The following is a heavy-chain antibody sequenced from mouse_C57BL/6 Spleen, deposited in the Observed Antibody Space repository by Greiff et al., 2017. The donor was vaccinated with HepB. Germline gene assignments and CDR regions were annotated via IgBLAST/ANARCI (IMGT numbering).Heavy chain of an antibody. J-gene: IGHJ4*01. D-gene: IGHD4-1*01. CDR3: VRRKANWVMDY. CDR2: IRSKSNNYAT. Sequence: VQLKESGGGLVQPKGSLKLSCAASGFSFNTYAMNWVRQAPGKGLEWVARIRSKSNNYATYYADSVKDRFTISRDDSESMLYLQMNNLKTEDTAMYYCVRRKANWVMDYWGQGTSVTVSS. CDR1: GFSFNTYA. V-gene: IGHV10-1*01.